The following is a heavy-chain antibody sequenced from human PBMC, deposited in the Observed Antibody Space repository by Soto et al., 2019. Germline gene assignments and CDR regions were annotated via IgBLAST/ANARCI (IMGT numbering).Heavy chain of an antibody. V-gene: IGHV4-31*03. CDR1: GGSISSGGYY. Sequence: QVQLQESGPGLVKPSQTLSLTCTVSGGSISSGGYYWSWIRQHPGKILEWIGYIYYSGSTYYNPSLKSRVTISVDTSKNQFSLKLSSVTAADTAVYYCARGSEEYSSSWYNWYFDLWGRGTLVTVSS. CDR2: IYYSGST. D-gene: IGHD6-13*01. J-gene: IGHJ2*01. CDR3: ARGSEEYSSSWYNWYFDL.